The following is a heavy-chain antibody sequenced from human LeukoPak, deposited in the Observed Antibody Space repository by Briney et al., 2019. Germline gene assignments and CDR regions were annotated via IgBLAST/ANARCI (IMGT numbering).Heavy chain of an antibody. Sequence: PSETLSLTCTVSGGSISSYYWSWIRQPPGKGLEWIGYIYYSGSTNYNPSLKSRVTISVDTSKNQFSLKLSSVTAADTAVYYCARAHSSGWLFDYWGQGTLVTVSS. CDR3: ARAHSSGWLFDY. V-gene: IGHV4-59*01. D-gene: IGHD6-19*01. CDR2: IYYSGST. J-gene: IGHJ4*02. CDR1: GGSISSYY.